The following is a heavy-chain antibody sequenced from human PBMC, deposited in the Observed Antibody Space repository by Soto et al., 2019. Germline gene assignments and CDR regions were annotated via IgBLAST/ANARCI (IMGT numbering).Heavy chain of an antibody. J-gene: IGHJ4*02. V-gene: IGHV4-59*01. Sequence: SETLSLTCTVSGTSISSYYWSWIRQPPGKGLEWIANIHYSGTTNYNPPLASRVTLSVDTSKNQFSLKMTSVTAADRAMYFCARYNSYAIDYWGRGTLVTVSS. D-gene: IGHD2-8*01. CDR2: IHYSGTT. CDR3: ARYNSYAIDY. CDR1: GTSISSYY.